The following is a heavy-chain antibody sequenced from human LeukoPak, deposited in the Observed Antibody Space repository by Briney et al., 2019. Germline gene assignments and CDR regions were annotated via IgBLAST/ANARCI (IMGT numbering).Heavy chain of an antibody. Sequence: GESLKISCEAFGYSFTGHWIGWVRQMPGRGLEFMGTIYPGDSDTRYSPSFEDRVSISVDKSMITAYLQWSGLKASDTAMYYCARYGKSGTYSHGFDVWGQGTMVIVSS. V-gene: IGHV5-51*01. CDR2: IYPGDSDT. J-gene: IGHJ3*01. CDR3: ARYGKSGTYSHGFDV. D-gene: IGHD3-10*01. CDR1: GYSFTGHW.